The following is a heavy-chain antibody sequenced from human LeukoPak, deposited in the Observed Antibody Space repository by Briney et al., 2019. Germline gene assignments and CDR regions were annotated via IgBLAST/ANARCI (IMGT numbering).Heavy chain of an antibody. CDR3: ARQIASAGTAGFDF. CDR1: GGSISSYY. CDR2: IYSTGST. D-gene: IGHD6-13*01. J-gene: IGHJ4*02. Sequence: PSETLSLTCTVSGGSISSYYWGWIRQPAGKGLEWIGRIYSTGSTNYNPSLKSRVTMSVDTSKNQFSLRLRSVTAADTAVYYCARQIASAGTAGFDFWGQGAPVTVSS. V-gene: IGHV4-4*07.